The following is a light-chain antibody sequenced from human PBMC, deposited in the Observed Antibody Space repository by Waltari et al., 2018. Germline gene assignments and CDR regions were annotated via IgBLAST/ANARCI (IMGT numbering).Light chain of an antibody. CDR2: DVS. Sequence: QSALTQPASVSGSPGQSITLSCTGTRSDDGGYNYVAWYQQHPGKAPKLMIYDVSKRPSGVSNRFSGSKSGNTASLTISGLQAEDEADYYCSSYTSSSTLVFGTGTKVTVL. CDR1: RSDDGGYNY. J-gene: IGLJ1*01. CDR3: SSYTSSSTLV. V-gene: IGLV2-14*01.